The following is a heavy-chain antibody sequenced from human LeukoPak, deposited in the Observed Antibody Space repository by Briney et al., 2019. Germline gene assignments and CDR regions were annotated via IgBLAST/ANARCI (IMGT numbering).Heavy chain of an antibody. CDR3: ARAPRTYNWNYGFHFDY. D-gene: IGHD1-7*01. CDR1: GGTFSSYA. J-gene: IGHJ4*02. Sequence: SVKASCKASGGTFSSYAISWVRQAPGQGLEWMGGIIPIFGTANYAQKFQGRVTITADESTSTAYMELSSLRSEDTAVYYCARAPRTYNWNYGFHFDYWGQGTLVTVSS. CDR2: IIPIFGTA. V-gene: IGHV1-69*13.